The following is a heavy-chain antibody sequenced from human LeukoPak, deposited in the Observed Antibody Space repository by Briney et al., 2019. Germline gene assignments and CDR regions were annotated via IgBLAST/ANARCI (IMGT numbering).Heavy chain of an antibody. D-gene: IGHD1-26*01. CDR1: GGSISSYY. J-gene: IGHJ2*01. Sequence: SETLSLTCTVSGGSISSYYWSWIRQPPGRGLEWIGYIYYSGSTNYNPSLKSRVTISVDTSKDQFSLKLSSVTAADTAVYYCARTQGVQWELPNWYFDLWGRGTLVTVSS. V-gene: IGHV4-59*01. CDR2: IYYSGST. CDR3: ARTQGVQWELPNWYFDL.